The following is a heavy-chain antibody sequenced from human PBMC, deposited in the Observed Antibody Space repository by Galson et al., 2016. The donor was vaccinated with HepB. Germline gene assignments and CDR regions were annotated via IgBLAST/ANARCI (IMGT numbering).Heavy chain of an antibody. CDR2: IDWDDDK. CDR3: ARSHGNGWFFDS. D-gene: IGHD6-19*01. V-gene: IGHV2-70*04. Sequence: PALVKPTQTLTLTCTFSGFSLTTSGMRVTWIRQPPGKALEWLARIDWDDDKVYSSFLKTRLTVSKDTSKNQVVLTMTNMDPVDTATYFCARSHGNGWFFDSWGQGILVTVSS. CDR1: GFSLTTSGMR. J-gene: IGHJ5*01.